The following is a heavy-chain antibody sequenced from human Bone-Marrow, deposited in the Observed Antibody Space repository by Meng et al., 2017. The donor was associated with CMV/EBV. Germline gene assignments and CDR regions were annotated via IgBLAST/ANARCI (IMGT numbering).Heavy chain of an antibody. V-gene: IGHV3-20*04. J-gene: IGHJ4*02. D-gene: IGHD3-3*01. Sequence: GESLKISCAASGFTFDDYGMSWVRQAPGKGLEWVSGINWNGGSTGYADSVKGRFTISRDNAKNSLYLQMNSLRAEDTAVYYCASLGLRFLEWLPLDYWGQGTLVTVSS. CDR1: GFTFDDYG. CDR2: INWNGGST. CDR3: ASLGLRFLEWLPLDY.